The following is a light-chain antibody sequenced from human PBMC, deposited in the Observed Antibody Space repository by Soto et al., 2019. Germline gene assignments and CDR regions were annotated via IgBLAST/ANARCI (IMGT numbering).Light chain of an antibody. CDR2: LNSDGSH. CDR3: QTWGTGIVV. J-gene: IGLJ2*01. V-gene: IGLV4-69*01. CDR1: SGHSSYA. Sequence: QPVLTQSPSASASLGASVKLTCTLSSGHSSYAIAWHQQQPEKGPRYLMKLNSDGSHSKGDGIPDRFSGSSSGAERYLTISSLQSEDEADDYCQTWGTGIVVFGGGTKVTVL.